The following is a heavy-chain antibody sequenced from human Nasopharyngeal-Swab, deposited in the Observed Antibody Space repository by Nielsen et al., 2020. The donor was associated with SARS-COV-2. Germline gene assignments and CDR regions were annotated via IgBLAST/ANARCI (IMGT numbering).Heavy chain of an antibody. V-gene: IGHV1-18*01. CDR3: GRDGPKLTTH. CDR2: ISVYDGNT. Sequence: ASVKVSCKPSGYAFVDYGVIWVRQAPGQGLEWVGWISVYDGNTYYAEKFRDRVTMTRDTSARIVYMELGSLTSDDTAVYFCGRDGPKLTTHWGQGTLVSVSS. D-gene: IGHD1-14*01. J-gene: IGHJ4*02. CDR1: GYAFVDYG.